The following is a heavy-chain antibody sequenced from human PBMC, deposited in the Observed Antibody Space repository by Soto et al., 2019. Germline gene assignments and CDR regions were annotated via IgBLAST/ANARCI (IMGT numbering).Heavy chain of an antibody. V-gene: IGHV4-31*03. Sequence: QVQLQESGPGLVKPSQTLSLTCTVSGGSISSTGYFWTWIRQHPGKGLEWIGYIFYSGSTFHNPSLKSRVTISVDTSKNQFSLELSSVTAADTAVYYCAREAGSGDYFDYWGQGTPVTVSS. J-gene: IGHJ4*02. CDR2: IFYSGST. D-gene: IGHD1-26*01. CDR1: GGSISSTGYF. CDR3: AREAGSGDYFDY.